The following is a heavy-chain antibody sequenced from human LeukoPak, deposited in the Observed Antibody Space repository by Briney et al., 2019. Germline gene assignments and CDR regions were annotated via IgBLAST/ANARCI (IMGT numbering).Heavy chain of an antibody. CDR2: IYYSGST. CDR3: ASSGAYCGGDCYFDY. V-gene: IGHV4-59*01. CDR1: GGSISSYY. J-gene: IGHJ4*02. D-gene: IGHD2-21*01. Sequence: PSETLSLTCTVSGGSISSYYWSWIRQPPGKGLEWIGYIYYSGSTNYNPSLKSRVTISVDTSKNQFSLKLSSVTAAVTAVYYCASSGAYCGGDCYFDYWGQGTLVTVSS.